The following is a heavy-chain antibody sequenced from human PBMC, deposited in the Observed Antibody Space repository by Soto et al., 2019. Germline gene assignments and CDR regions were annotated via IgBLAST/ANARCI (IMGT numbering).Heavy chain of an antibody. CDR1: GYSFTSYD. D-gene: IGHD3-22*01. CDR2: MNPSSGNT. Sequence: GASVKVSCKASGYSFTSYDINWVRQATGQGLEWMGWMNPSSGNTGYAQKFQDRVTMTRDTSVNTAYLELSSLRSEDTAVYYCARPPYHYDSSGYVFGVDVWGQGTTVTVSSGKPPPGESLKISCKGSGYSYGFYYYGMDVWGQGTTVTVSS. V-gene: IGHV1-8*01. CDR3: ARPPYHYDSSGYVFGVDVWGQGTTVTVSSGKPPPGESLKISCKGSGYSYGFYYYGMDV. J-gene: IGHJ6*02.